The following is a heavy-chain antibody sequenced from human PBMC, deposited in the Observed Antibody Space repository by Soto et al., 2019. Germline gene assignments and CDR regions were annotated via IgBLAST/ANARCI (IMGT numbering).Heavy chain of an antibody. J-gene: IGHJ6*02. Sequence: ASVKVSCKASGYTLTSYDINWVRQATGQGLEWMGWMNPNSGNTGYAQKFQGRVTMTRNTSISTAYMELSSLRSEDTAVYYCARRYSSSSRELGMDVWGQGTTVTVSS. CDR1: GYTLTSYD. CDR2: MNPNSGNT. CDR3: ARRYSSSSRELGMDV. V-gene: IGHV1-8*01. D-gene: IGHD6-6*01.